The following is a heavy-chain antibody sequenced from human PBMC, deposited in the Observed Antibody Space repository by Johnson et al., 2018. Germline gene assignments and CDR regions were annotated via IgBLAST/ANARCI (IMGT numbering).Heavy chain of an antibody. CDR3: ARDKFGGYGDLFDS. CDR1: GFTFSSYA. D-gene: IGHD4-17*01. CDR2: ISIDGRNN. Sequence: QEGLVESGGGVVQPGRSLRLSCAASGFTFSSYAMHWVRQAPGKGLEWVAVISIDGRNNFHADSVEGRFTISRDNSKNTLYLQMNSLRTEDSAVYYCARDKFGGYGDLFDSWGQGTLVTVSS. V-gene: IGHV3-30*04. J-gene: IGHJ4*02.